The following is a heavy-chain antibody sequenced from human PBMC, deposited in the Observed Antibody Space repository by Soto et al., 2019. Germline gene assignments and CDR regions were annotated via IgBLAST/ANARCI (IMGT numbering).Heavy chain of an antibody. CDR2: IWYDGSNK. CDR3: ARAPPRSAMDYYFDY. D-gene: IGHD5-18*01. J-gene: IGHJ4*02. CDR1: GFTFSSYG. Sequence: QVQLVESGGGVVQPGRSLRLSCAASGFTFSSYGMHWVRQAPGKGLEWVAVIWYDGSNKYYADSVKGRFTISRDNSKNTRYLQMNSLRAEDTAVYYCARAPPRSAMDYYFDYWGQGTLVTVSS. V-gene: IGHV3-33*01.